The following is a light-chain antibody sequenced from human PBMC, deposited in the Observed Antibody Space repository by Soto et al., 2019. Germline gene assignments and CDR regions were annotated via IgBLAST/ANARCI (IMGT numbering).Light chain of an antibody. J-gene: IGKJ5*01. V-gene: IGKV3-20*01. CDR2: GVS. CDR3: QQYENSAIT. CDR1: QTVRNNY. Sequence: EFVLKQSPGTLSLSPGEIATLSCSASQTVRNNYLAWYQQKPGQAPRLLIYGVSSRATGIPDRFSGSGSGTDFTLTISRLEPEDFAVYYCQQYENSAITFGQGTRLEI.